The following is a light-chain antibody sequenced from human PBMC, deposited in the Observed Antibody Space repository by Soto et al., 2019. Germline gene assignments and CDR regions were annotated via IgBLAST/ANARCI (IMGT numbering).Light chain of an antibody. J-gene: IGKJ1*01. CDR2: EAS. CDR3: QQYKSYFRT. V-gene: IGKV1-5*03. CDR1: QSISSW. Sequence: DIQMTQSTSTLSASAGDRVTITCRASQSISSWLAWYQQKPGKAPNLLIYEASSLESGVPSRFSGSGSGTEFTLTISSLQPDDFGTYYCQQYKSYFRTFGQGTKVEIK.